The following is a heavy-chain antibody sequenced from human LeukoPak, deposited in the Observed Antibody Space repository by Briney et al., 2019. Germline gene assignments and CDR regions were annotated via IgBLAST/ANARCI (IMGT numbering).Heavy chain of an antibody. CDR2: IRGTEI. CDR1: GFTFSDYS. CDR3: ARDHRFAFDY. Sequence: GGSLRPSCAASGFTFSDYSMNWVRQAPGKGLEWVSYIRGTEIYYAGSVKGRFTISRDNAKNSLYLQMDGLRDEDTAVYYCARDHRFAFDYWGQGALVTVSS. J-gene: IGHJ4*02. V-gene: IGHV3-48*02. D-gene: IGHD3-16*01.